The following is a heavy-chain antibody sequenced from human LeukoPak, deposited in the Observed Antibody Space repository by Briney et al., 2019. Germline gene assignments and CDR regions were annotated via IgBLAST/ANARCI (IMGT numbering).Heavy chain of an antibody. Sequence: GRFLRLSCAASGFSFSSYGMHWVRQAPGKGLEWVAFISYDGSNKYYADSVKGRFTMSRDNSKNTLYLQMNSLRAEDTAVYYCAKGKDYYDSSGYYYTYAFDIWGQGTMVTVSS. CDR2: ISYDGSNK. J-gene: IGHJ3*02. V-gene: IGHV3-30*18. CDR3: AKGKDYYDSSGYYYTYAFDI. CDR1: GFSFSSYG. D-gene: IGHD3-22*01.